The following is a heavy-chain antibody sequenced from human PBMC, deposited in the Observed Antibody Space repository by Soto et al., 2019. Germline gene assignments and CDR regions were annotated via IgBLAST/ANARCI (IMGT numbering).Heavy chain of an antibody. D-gene: IGHD3-22*01. CDR1: GFTFTSYV. Sequence: EVQLLESGGGLVQRGGSQRLSFAASGFTFTSYVMSWVRQAPGKGLEWVAGISGGGSTAFYADSVKGRFTISRDNAKNTVVLQMDSLRAEDTAIYYCAKDSNKYSSSLRGRYFDYWGQGTLVTVSS. CDR2: ISGGGSTA. CDR3: AKDSNKYSSSLRGRYFDY. V-gene: IGHV3-23*01. J-gene: IGHJ4*02.